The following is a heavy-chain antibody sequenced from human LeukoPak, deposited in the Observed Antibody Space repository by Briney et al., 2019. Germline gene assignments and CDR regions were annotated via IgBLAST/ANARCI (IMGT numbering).Heavy chain of an antibody. CDR3: ARVRYYYGSGSYYYYYYMDV. Sequence: SETLSLTCAVYGGSFSGYYWSWIRQPPGKGLEWIGEINHSGSTNYNPSLKSRVTISVDTSKNQFSLKLSSVTAADTAVYYCARVRYYYGSGSYYYYYYMDVWGKGTTVTVSS. CDR2: INHSGST. V-gene: IGHV4-34*01. D-gene: IGHD3-10*01. CDR1: GGSFSGYY. J-gene: IGHJ6*03.